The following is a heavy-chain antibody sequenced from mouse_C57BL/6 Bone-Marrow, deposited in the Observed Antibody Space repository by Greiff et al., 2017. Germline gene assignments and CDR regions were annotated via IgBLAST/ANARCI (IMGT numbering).Heavy chain of an antibody. D-gene: IGHD2-2*01. CDR2: ISAGGSYT. J-gene: IGHJ3*01. CDR1: GFTFSSYA. Sequence: DVHLVESGGGLVKPGGSLKLSCAASGFTFSSYAMSWVRQTPEQRLEWVATISAGGSYTYYPDNFKGRFTISRDNANNNLYLQMSQLTSEDTAMYYCARDRAEGYDEGFAYWGQGTLVTVSA. CDR3: ARDRAEGYDEGFAY. V-gene: IGHV5-4*01.